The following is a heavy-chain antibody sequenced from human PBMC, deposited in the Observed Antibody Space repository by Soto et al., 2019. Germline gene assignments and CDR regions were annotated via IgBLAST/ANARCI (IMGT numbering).Heavy chain of an antibody. Sequence: GGSLRLSCAASGFTFSSYAMSWVRQAPGKGLEWVSAISGSGGSTYYADSVKGRFTISRDNSKNTLYLQMNSLRAEDTAVYYCAKDREYSSSSYYYYYMDVWGKGTTVTVSS. D-gene: IGHD6-6*01. V-gene: IGHV3-23*01. J-gene: IGHJ6*03. CDR3: AKDREYSSSSYYYYYMDV. CDR2: ISGSGGST. CDR1: GFTFSSYA.